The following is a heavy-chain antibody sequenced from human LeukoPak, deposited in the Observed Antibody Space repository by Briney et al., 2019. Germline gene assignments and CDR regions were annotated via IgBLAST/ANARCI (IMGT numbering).Heavy chain of an antibody. CDR1: GGTFSRYA. CDR2: IIPILGIA. Sequence: SVKVSCKASGGTFSRYAISWVRQAPGQGLEWMGRIIPILGIANYAQKFQGRVAITADKSTSTAYMELSSLRSEDTAVYYCASQLGSGSYYYWGQGTLVTVSS. V-gene: IGHV1-69*04. J-gene: IGHJ4*02. CDR3: ASQLGSGSYYY. D-gene: IGHD3-10*01.